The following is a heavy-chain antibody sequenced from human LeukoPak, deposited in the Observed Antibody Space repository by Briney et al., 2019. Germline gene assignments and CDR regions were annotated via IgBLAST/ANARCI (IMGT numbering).Heavy chain of an antibody. CDR2: IYYSGST. J-gene: IGHJ5*02. D-gene: IGHD3-3*01. Sequence: SETLSLTCTVSGGSISSHYWSWIRQPPGKGLEWIGYIYYSGSTNYNPSLKSRVTISVDTSKNQFSLKLSSVTAADTAVYYCARAPFVYYDFWSGYYTGRFGWFDPWGQGTLVTVPS. V-gene: IGHV4-59*11. CDR3: ARAPFVYYDFWSGYYTGRFGWFDP. CDR1: GGSISSHY.